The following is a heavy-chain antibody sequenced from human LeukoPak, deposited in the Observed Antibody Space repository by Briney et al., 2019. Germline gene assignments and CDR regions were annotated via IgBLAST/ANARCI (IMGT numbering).Heavy chain of an antibody. CDR1: GFTFSSYS. CDR3: ARDWYCSGGSCYSFDY. D-gene: IGHD2-15*01. CDR2: ISSSSSYT. Sequence: GGSLRLSCAASGFTFSSYSMNWVRQAPGKGLEWVSSISSSSSYTYYADSVKGRFTISRDNAKNSLYLQMNSLRAEDTAVYYCARDWYCSGGSCYSFDYWGQGTLVTVSP. J-gene: IGHJ4*02. V-gene: IGHV3-21*01.